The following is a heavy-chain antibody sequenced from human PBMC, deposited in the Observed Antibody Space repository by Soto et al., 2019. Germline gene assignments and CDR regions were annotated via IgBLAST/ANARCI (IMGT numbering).Heavy chain of an antibody. CDR3: ARARTPMDV. D-gene: IGHD2-2*01. V-gene: IGHV5-10-1*01. CDR1: GYSFTSYW. CDR2: IDPSDSYT. Sequence: PGESLKISCKGSGYSFTSYWISWVRQMPGKGREWMGRIDPSDSYTNYSPPFQGHVTISADKSISTAYLQWSSLKAPDTAMYYCARARTPMDVWGQGTTVTVSS. J-gene: IGHJ6*02.